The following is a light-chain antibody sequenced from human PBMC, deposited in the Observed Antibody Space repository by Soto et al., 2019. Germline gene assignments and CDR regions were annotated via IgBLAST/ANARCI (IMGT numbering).Light chain of an antibody. J-gene: IGKJ1*01. CDR3: LQHNTYPWT. V-gene: IGKV1-17*01. CDR2: AAS. Sequence: IQMTQSPSSLSASVGDRLSITCRASQVITNDLGWYQQKPGKAPKRLIYAASTLQSGVPSRFSGSGSGTEFTLTISSLQPEDVATYYCLQHNTYPWTFGQGTKVEIK. CDR1: QVITND.